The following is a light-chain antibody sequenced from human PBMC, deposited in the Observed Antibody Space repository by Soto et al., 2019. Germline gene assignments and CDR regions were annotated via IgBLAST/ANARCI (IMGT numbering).Light chain of an antibody. Sequence: EIVLPQSPGALSLSPGERATLSCRASQSVNSNYLAWYQQKLGQAPRLLIYDASSRATGIPDRFSGSGSETDFTLTISRLEPEDFAVYYCQHYGSSRTFGQGTKVDIK. CDR1: QSVNSNY. CDR3: QHYGSSRT. V-gene: IGKV3-20*01. CDR2: DAS. J-gene: IGKJ1*01.